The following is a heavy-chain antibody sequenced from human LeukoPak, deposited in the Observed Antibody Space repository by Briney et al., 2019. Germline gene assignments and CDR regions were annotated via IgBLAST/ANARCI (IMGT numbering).Heavy chain of an antibody. D-gene: IGHD5-12*01. V-gene: IGHV3-49*04. J-gene: IGHJ4*02. CDR1: GFTFGDYA. CDR2: IRSKAYGGTT. Sequence: PGGSLRLSCTASGFTFGDYAMSWVRQAPGKGLEWVGFIRSKAYGGTTEYAASVKGRFTISRDDSKGIAYLQMNSLKTEDTAVYYCTRTIDIVATMPDYWGQGTLVTVSS. CDR3: TRTIDIVATMPDY.